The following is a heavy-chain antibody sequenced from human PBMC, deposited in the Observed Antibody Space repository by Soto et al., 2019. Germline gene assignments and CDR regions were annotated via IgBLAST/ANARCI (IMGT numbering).Heavy chain of an antibody. CDR1: GFTFSSYA. Sequence: GGSLRLSCAASGFTFSSYAMHWVRQAPGKGLEWVAVISYDGSNKYYADSVKGRFTISRDNSKNTLFLQMNSLRAEDTAVYYCARDPSYFWSGYLTPLGWFDPWGQGTLVTVSS. V-gene: IGHV3-30-3*01. J-gene: IGHJ5*02. CDR2: ISYDGSNK. CDR3: ARDPSYFWSGYLTPLGWFDP. D-gene: IGHD3-3*01.